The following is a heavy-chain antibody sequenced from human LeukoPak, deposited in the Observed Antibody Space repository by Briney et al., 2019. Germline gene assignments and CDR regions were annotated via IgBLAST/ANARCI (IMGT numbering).Heavy chain of an antibody. V-gene: IGHV4-34*01. J-gene: IGHJ4*01. Sequence: SETLSLTCAVYGGSFSGYYWSWIRQPPGKGLEWIGEINHSGSTNYNPSLKSRVTISVDTSKNQFSLKLSSVTAADTAIYYCARLKKTLRRNEYLDYWGQGTLVTVSS. CDR3: ARLKKTLRRNEYLDY. CDR1: GGSFSGYY. D-gene: IGHD1-14*01. CDR2: INHSGST.